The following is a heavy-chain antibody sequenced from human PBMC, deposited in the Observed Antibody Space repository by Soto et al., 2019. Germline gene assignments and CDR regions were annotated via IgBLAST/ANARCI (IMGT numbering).Heavy chain of an antibody. V-gene: IGHV1-18*01. Sequence: QVHLVQSGAEVKKPGASVKVSCKASGYTFASYGISWVRQAPGQGLEWMGWISAYNGNTNYAQKLQGRVTMTTDTSTSTAYTELRSLRSDDTAVYYCARASGSSYWFAPWGQGTLVTVSS. J-gene: IGHJ5*02. CDR1: GYTFASYG. CDR2: ISAYNGNT. D-gene: IGHD1-26*01. CDR3: ARASGSSYWFAP.